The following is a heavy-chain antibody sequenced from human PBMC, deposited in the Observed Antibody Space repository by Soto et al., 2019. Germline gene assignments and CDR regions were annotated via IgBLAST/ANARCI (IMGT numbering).Heavy chain of an antibody. CDR1: GFTFSSYG. CDR3: ARDQDVWGSYRIYYYYYGMDV. D-gene: IGHD3-16*02. Sequence: PGGSLRLSCAASGFTFSSYGMHWVRQAPGKGLEWVAVIWYDGSNKYYADSVKGRFTISRDNSKNTLYLQMNSLRAEDTAVYYCARDQDVWGSYRIYYYYYGMDVWGQGTTVTVSS. J-gene: IGHJ6*02. CDR2: IWYDGSNK. V-gene: IGHV3-33*01.